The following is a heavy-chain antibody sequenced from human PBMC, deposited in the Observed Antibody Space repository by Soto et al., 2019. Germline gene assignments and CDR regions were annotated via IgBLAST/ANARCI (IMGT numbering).Heavy chain of an antibody. D-gene: IGHD3-9*01. Sequence: GASVKVSCKASGGTFSGYTMQWVRQARGQRLEWIGWIVVGSGNTNYAQKFQERVTITRDMSTSTAYMELSSLRSEDTAVYYCAAVGAELRYFDYAFDIWGQGTMVTVSS. V-gene: IGHV1-58*02. J-gene: IGHJ3*02. CDR1: GGTFSGYT. CDR2: IVVGSGNT. CDR3: AAVGAELRYFDYAFDI.